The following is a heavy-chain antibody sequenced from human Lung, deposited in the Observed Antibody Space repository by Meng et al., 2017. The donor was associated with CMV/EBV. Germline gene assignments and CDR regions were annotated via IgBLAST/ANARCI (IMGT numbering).Heavy chain of an antibody. V-gene: IGHV1-18*01. Sequence: ASXXVSXKASGYTFTSYGVSWVRQAPGQGLEWMGWISGYNGRTNYNQKFQGRVTLTTDTSTHTAYMELRSLRSDDTAVYYCARDFYEYDDSGYYDDTFDIXGQGXMVTGSS. CDR3: ARDFYEYDDSGYYDDTFDI. CDR2: ISGYNGRT. D-gene: IGHD3-22*01. CDR1: GYTFTSYG. J-gene: IGHJ3*02.